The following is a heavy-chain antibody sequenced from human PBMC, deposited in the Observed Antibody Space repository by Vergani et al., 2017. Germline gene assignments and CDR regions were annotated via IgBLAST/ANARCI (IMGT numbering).Heavy chain of an antibody. CDR2: ISSSSSYI. D-gene: IGHD3-10*01. V-gene: IGHV3-21*05. J-gene: IGHJ6*02. CDR3: ASDALHHYYGSGPSYPYYYGMDV. CDR1: GFTFSSYS. Sequence: EVQLVESGGGLVQPGGSLRLSCAASGFTFSSYSMNWVRQAPGKGPEWVSYISSSSSYIYYADSVKGRFTISRDNAKNSLYLQMNSLRAEDTAVYYCASDALHHYYGSGPSYPYYYGMDVWGQGTTVTVSS.